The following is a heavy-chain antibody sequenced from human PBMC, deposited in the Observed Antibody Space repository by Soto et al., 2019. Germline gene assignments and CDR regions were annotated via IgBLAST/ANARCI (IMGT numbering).Heavy chain of an antibody. CDR2: ISYDGSNE. D-gene: IGHD6-13*01. J-gene: IGHJ4*02. CDR1: GFTFSSYG. Sequence: QVQLVESGGGVVQPGRSLRLSCAASGFTFSSYGMHWVRQDPGKGLEWVAIISYDGSNEYYADSVKGRFTISRDNSKNTLYLQMNSLRAEDTAVYYCAKALYSTSWYGGYWGQGTLVTVSS. CDR3: AKALYSTSWYGGY. V-gene: IGHV3-30*18.